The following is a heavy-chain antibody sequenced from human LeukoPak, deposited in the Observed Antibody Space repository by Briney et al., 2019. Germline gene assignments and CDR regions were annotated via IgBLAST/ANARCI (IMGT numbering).Heavy chain of an antibody. J-gene: IGHJ4*02. D-gene: IGHD3-3*01. CDR1: GYTFTSYA. V-gene: IGHV1-3*01. CDR3: ASFVLDTWGAFDY. Sequence: ASVRVSCKASGYTFTSYAMHWVRQAPGQRLEWMGWINAGNGNTKYSQKFQGRVTITRDTSASTAYMELSSLRSEDTAVYYCASFVLDTWGAFDYWGQGTLVTVSS. CDR2: INAGNGNT.